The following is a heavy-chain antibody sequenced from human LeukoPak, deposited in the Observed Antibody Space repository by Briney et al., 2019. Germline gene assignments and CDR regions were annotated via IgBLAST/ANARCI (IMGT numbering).Heavy chain of an antibody. D-gene: IGHD2-15*01. CDR1: GFTFSSYA. J-gene: IGHJ4*02. V-gene: IGHV3-23*01. Sequence: GGSLRLSCAASGFTFSSYAMSWVRQAPGKGLEWVSVISGSGDITYYADSVRGRFTISRDNSKDTLYLQMNSPRAEDTAVYYCAKQLGYCSDGSCYFPYWGQGTLVTVSS. CDR3: AKQLGYCSDGSCYFPY. CDR2: ISGSGDIT.